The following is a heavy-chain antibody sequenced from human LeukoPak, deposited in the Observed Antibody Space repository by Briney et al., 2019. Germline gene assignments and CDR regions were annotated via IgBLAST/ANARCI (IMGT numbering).Heavy chain of an antibody. CDR3: ARDAITMIKPIWFDP. V-gene: IGHV3-21*01. CDR1: GFTFSSYS. D-gene: IGHD3-22*01. J-gene: IGHJ5*02. Sequence: GGSLRLSCAASGFTFSSYSMNWVRQAPGKGLEWVSSISSSSCYIYYADSVKGRFTISRDNAKNSLYLQMNSLRAEDTAVYYCARDAITMIKPIWFDPWGQRTLVTVSS. CDR2: ISSSSCYI.